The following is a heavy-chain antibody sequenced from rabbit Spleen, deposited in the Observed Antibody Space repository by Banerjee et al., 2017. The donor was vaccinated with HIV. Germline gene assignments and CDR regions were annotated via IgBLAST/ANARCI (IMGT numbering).Heavy chain of an antibody. Sequence: QQLVESGGGLVKPGASLTLTCKASGFSFNNNYDMCWVRQAPGKGLEWIACIDAGSDDNTYYANWAKGRFTISKTSSTTVALQMTSLTAADTATYFCARDSYGSDKLAYFDLWGPGTLVTVS. CDR3: ARDSYGSDKLAYFDL. V-gene: IGHV1S40*01. CDR1: GFSFNNNYD. D-gene: IGHD3-1*01. CDR2: IDAGSDDNT. J-gene: IGHJ4*01.